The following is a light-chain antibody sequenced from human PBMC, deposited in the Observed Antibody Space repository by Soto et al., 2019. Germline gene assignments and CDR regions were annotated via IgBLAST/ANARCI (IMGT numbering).Light chain of an antibody. CDR2: EVT. CDR3: SSYAARRLV. CDR1: SSDVGGYNY. Sequence: QSALTQPPSASGSPGQSVTISCTGSSSDVGGYNYVSWYQQHPGKAPKLMIYEVTKRPSGVPDRFSGSKSGNTASLTVSGLQAEDEADYYCSSYAARRLVFGGGTKLTVL. V-gene: IGLV2-8*01. J-gene: IGLJ2*01.